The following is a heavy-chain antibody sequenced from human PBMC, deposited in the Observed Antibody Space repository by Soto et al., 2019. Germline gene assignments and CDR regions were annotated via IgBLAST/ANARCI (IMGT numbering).Heavy chain of an antibody. D-gene: IGHD5-18*01. CDR1: GFDFRNYA. Sequence: QVLLVESGGGAAQPGRSLRISCAASGFDFRNYAMHWVRQSPGKGPEWVAITSDDGDIQYYADSVKGRFTISRDNSKNTLYLQMTSLRSEDAAVYFCARAVDAAMDPLDYWGQGTLVTVSS. CDR2: TSDDGDIQ. CDR3: ARAVDAAMDPLDY. J-gene: IGHJ4*02. V-gene: IGHV3-30-3*01.